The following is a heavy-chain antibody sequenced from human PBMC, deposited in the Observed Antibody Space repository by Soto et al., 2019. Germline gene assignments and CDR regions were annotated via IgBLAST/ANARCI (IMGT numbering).Heavy chain of an antibody. CDR1: GGSISSGDYY. V-gene: IGHV4-30-4*01. Sequence: SETLSLTCTVSGGSISSGDYYWNWIRQPPGKGLEWIGHIYYSGSTFYNPSLKSRVTISVDTSKNRFSLKLSSVTAADTAVYYCAGQPTAGSYYDLGSYYYYYGMDVWGQGTTVT. J-gene: IGHJ6*02. D-gene: IGHD3-10*01. CDR2: IYYSGST. CDR3: AGQPTAGSYYDLGSYYYYYGMDV.